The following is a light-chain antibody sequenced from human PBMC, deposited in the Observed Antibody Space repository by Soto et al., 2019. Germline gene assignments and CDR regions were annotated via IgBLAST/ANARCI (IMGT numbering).Light chain of an antibody. V-gene: IGKV3-11*01. Sequence: VLAQSPGTLSFYPGKRGTLSCRASQSVSNFLAWYQQKPGQAPRLLIYDTSNRATGIPARFSGSGSGTDFTLTINNLDPEDFAVYYCQQRSNWPITFGQGTRLEIK. CDR2: DTS. J-gene: IGKJ5*01. CDR1: QSVSNF. CDR3: QQRSNWPIT.